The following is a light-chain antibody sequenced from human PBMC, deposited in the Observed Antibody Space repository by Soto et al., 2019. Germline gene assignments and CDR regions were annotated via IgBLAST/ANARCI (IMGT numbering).Light chain of an antibody. Sequence: EIVLTKSPGTLSLSPGERATLSCRASQSVSNNYLAWHQQKPGQAPRLLIYGASNRATGIPDRFSGSGSGTDFTLTISRLEPEDFAVYYCQQYGSSGTFGQGTKVDIK. V-gene: IGKV3-20*01. J-gene: IGKJ1*01. CDR2: GAS. CDR1: QSVSNNY. CDR3: QQYGSSGT.